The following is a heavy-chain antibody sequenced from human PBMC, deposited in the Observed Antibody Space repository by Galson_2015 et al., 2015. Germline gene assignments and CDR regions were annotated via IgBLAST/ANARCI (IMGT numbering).Heavy chain of an antibody. D-gene: IGHD4-17*01. V-gene: IGHV3-30*01. J-gene: IGHJ4*02. CDR2: ISYDGSNK. CDR1: GFTFSSYA. CDR3: ARGAVGDSFFDY. Sequence: SLRLSCAASGFTFSSYAMHWVRQAPGKGLEWVAVISYDGSNKYYADSVKGRFTISRDNSKNTLYLQMNSLRAEDTAVYYCARGAVGDSFFDYWGQGTLVTVSS.